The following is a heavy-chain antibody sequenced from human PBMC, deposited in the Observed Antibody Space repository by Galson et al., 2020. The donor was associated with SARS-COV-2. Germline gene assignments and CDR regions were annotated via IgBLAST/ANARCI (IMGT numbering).Heavy chain of an antibody. CDR1: GFTFSSYS. CDR3: ARDVGYCTGGGCYRWFES. CDR2: ISTGSTFI. Sequence: GESLKISCAASGFTFSSYSISWVRQAPGKGLEWISFISTGSTFIFYADSVRGRFTLSREDAKSSAYLQMNSLTDEDTAVYYCARDVGYCTGGGCYRWFESWGQGTLVTVSS. J-gene: IGHJ5*01. V-gene: IGHV3-48*02. D-gene: IGHD2-8*02.